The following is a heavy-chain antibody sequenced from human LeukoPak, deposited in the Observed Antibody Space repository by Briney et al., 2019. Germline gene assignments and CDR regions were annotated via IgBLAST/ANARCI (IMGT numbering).Heavy chain of an antibody. V-gene: IGHV4-59*08. D-gene: IGHD4-17*01. CDR2: IHYTGRT. CDR1: GGSISGYY. CDR3: ARQTDHGDSTH. Sequence: SETLSLTCIVSGGSISGYYWTWIRQPPGKGLQWIGYIHYTGRTRYNPSLQSRVTISVDASKGQVSLKVTSVTAEDTAVYYCARQTDHGDSTHWGQGALVTVSS. J-gene: IGHJ4*02.